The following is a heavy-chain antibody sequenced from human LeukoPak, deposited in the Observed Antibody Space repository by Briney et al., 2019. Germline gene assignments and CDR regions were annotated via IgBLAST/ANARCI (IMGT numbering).Heavy chain of an antibody. CDR1: GYTFTGYY. V-gene: IGHV1-2*02. CDR2: INHNSGDT. CDR3: ARANPLYCSSTTCLFDY. Sequence: ASVKVSCKASGYTFTGYYMHWVRQAPGQGFEWMGWINHNSGDTNYTQKFQGRVTMTRDTSISTAHMELSRLLSDDTAVYYCARANPLYCSSTTCLFDYWGQGTLVTVSS. D-gene: IGHD2-2*01. J-gene: IGHJ4*02.